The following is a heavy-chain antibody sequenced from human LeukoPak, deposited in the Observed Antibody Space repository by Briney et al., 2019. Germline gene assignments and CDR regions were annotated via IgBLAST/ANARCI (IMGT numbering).Heavy chain of an antibody. CDR3: ARARYANAWYAFDI. CDR2: LSHSGSS. Sequence: SETLSLTCTVSGGSVSSYYWSWIRRPPGRGLEWIAYLSHSGSSDSNPSLTSRVTTLVDTSKNQFSLKLTSVTAADTAEYYCARARYANAWYAFDIWGHGTMVTVSS. CDR1: GGSVSSYY. V-gene: IGHV4-59*02. D-gene: IGHD2-2*01. J-gene: IGHJ3*02.